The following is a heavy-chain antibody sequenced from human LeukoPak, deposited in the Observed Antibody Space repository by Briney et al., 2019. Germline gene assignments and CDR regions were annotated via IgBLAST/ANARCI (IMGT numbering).Heavy chain of an antibody. CDR2: IWYDGGTK. CDR3: ARASGCYDY. Sequence: WGSLRLSCAASGFPFSTYGMHWVPQAPGKGLEWVAVIWYDGGTKYYADSVKGRFTISRDNSQNTLYLQMNSLRPEDTAVYYCARASGCYDYWGQGTLVTVSS. D-gene: IGHD1-26*01. V-gene: IGHV3-33*01. J-gene: IGHJ4*02. CDR1: GFPFSTYG.